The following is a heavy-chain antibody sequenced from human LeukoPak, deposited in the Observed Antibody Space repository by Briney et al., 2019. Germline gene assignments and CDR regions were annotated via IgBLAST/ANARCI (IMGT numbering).Heavy chain of an antibody. CDR2: ISSRSSTI. Sequence: GGSLRLSCAASGFTFSDYSMNWVRQAPGKGLEWVSYISSRSSTIQYADSVKGRFTISRDNSKNTLYLQMNSLRAEDTAVYYCAREYGRSGYLGAFDIWGQGTMVTVSS. D-gene: IGHD3-22*01. J-gene: IGHJ3*02. V-gene: IGHV3-48*01. CDR1: GFTFSDYS. CDR3: AREYGRSGYLGAFDI.